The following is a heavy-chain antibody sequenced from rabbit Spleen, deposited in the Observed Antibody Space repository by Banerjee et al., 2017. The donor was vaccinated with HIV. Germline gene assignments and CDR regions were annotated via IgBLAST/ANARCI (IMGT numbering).Heavy chain of an antibody. D-gene: IGHD8-1*01. V-gene: IGHV1S40*01. CDR1: GVSFSGSSY. CDR3: ARDAGTSFSTYGMDL. Sequence: QSLEESGGDLVKPEGSLTLTCTASGVSFSGSSYMCWVRQAPGKGLEWIACIYPGFGLKKYANSVKGRFTISSDNAQNTVFLQTTSLTASDTATYFCARDAGTSFSTYGMDLWGPGTLVTVS. J-gene: IGHJ6*01. CDR2: IYPGFGLK.